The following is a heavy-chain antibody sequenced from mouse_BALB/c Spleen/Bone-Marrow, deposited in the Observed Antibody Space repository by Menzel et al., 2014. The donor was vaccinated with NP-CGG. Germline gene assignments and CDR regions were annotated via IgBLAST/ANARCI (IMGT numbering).Heavy chain of an antibody. CDR2: VWSDGSP. CDR3: ARSGTDYAMDC. J-gene: IGHJ4*01. CDR1: GFSLTSYG. D-gene: IGHD4-1*01. V-gene: IGHV2-6-2*01. Sequence: VQLQQSGPDLVAPSQSLSLTCTVSGFSLTSYGLHWVRQPPGKGLEWLGVVWSDGSPTYNSDLKSRLSISKDNSKRQVLLRMNSHQTDDTTMCYCARSGTDYAMDCWGQGTSVTVSS.